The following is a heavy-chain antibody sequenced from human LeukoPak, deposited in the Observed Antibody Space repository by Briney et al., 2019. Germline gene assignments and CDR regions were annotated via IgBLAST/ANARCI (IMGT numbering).Heavy chain of an antibody. Sequence: PSETLSLTCSVSGGSITSYYWSWIRQAAGKGLEWIGRIYTSGSTAYNPSLKSRVTMSVDTSKNQFSPKLYSVTAADTAVYYCARSGGSGTYYDGSFDYWGQGTLVTVSS. D-gene: IGHD1-26*01. CDR1: GGSITSYY. CDR3: ARSGGSGTYYDGSFDY. CDR2: IYTSGST. V-gene: IGHV4-4*07. J-gene: IGHJ4*02.